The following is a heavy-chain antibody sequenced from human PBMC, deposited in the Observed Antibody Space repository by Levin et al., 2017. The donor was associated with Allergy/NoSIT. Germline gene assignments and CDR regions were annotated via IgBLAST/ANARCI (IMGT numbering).Heavy chain of an antibody. D-gene: IGHD4-17*01. CDR2: ISAYNGNT. CDR1: GYTFTSYG. J-gene: IGHJ6*02. Sequence: ASVKVSCKASGYTFTSYGISWVRQAPGQGLEWMGWISAYNGNTNYAQKLQGRVTMTTDTSTSTAYMELRSLRSDDTAVYYCARVRAVLDPTTDDYGMDVWGQGTTVTVSS. CDR3: ARVRAVLDPTTDDYGMDV. V-gene: IGHV1-18*01.